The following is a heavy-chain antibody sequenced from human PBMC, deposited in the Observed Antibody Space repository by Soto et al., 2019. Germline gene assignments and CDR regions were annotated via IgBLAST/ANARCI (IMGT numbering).Heavy chain of an antibody. CDR3: ARGIAAAGTHLNWFDA. CDR1: GGAFSSYA. CDR2: IIPIFGTA. J-gene: IGHJ5*02. Sequence: QVQLVQSGAEVKKPGSSVKVSCKASGGAFSSYAISWVRQAPVQGLEWMGGIIPIFGTANYAQKFQGRVTITADESTSTAYMELSSLRSEDTAVYYCARGIAAAGTHLNWFDAWGQGTLVTVSS. D-gene: IGHD6-13*01. V-gene: IGHV1-69*12.